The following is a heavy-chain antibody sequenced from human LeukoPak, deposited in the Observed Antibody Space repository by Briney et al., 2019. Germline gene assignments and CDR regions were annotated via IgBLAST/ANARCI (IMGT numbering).Heavy chain of an antibody. CDR1: GFTFSSYS. CDR3: ARGPRTFLGAVVAATFVFDY. D-gene: IGHD2-15*01. J-gene: IGHJ4*02. CDR2: ISSSSSYI. Sequence: PGGSLRLSCAASGFTFSSYSMNWVRQALGKGLEWVSSISSSSSYIYYADSVKGRFTISRDNAKNSLYLQMNSLRAEDTAVYYCARGPRTFLGAVVAATFVFDYWGQGTLVTVSS. V-gene: IGHV3-21*01.